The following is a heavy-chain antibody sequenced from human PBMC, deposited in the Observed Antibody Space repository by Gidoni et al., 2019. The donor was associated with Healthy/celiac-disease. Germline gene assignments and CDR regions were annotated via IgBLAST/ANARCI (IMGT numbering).Heavy chain of an antibody. CDR2: INPNSGGT. CDR1: GYTFTGYY. D-gene: IGHD6-13*01. V-gene: IGHV1-2*04. CDR3: ATAGIAAADPFDY. J-gene: IGHJ4*02. Sequence: QVQLVQSGAEVKKPGASVKVSCTASGYTFTGYYMHWVRQAPGQGLEWMGWINPNSGGTNYAQKCQGWVTMTRDTSISTAYMELSRLRSDDTAVYYCATAGIAAADPFDYWGQGTLVTVSS.